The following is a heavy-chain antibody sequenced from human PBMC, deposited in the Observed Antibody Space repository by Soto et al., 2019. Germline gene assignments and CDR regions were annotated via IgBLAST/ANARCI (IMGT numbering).Heavy chain of an antibody. CDR2: ISAYNGNT. Sequence: ASVKVSCKTSGYTFTSYGISWVRQAPGQGLEWMGWISAYNGNTNYAQKFQGRVTMTEDTSTDTAYMELSSLRSEDTAVYYCLPASFDYWGQGTLVTVSS. CDR3: LPASFDY. CDR1: GYTFTSYG. D-gene: IGHD2-2*01. V-gene: IGHV1-18*01. J-gene: IGHJ4*02.